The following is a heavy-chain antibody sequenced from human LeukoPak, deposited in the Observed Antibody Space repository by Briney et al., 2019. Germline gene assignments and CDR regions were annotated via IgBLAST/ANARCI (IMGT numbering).Heavy chain of an antibody. CDR1: AGSLTNYY. J-gene: IGHJ4*02. V-gene: IGHV4-59*01. CDR3: ARGGQEIFRGDYFGH. CDR2: IYYSGST. Sequence: PSETLSLTCTVSAGSLTNYYWSWIRQPPGERLEWIGYIYYSGSTDYNPSLKSRVTMSVDTSKNQFSLKLNSVTPADTAVYYCARGGQEIFRGDYFGHWGQGALVTVSS. D-gene: IGHD3-10*01.